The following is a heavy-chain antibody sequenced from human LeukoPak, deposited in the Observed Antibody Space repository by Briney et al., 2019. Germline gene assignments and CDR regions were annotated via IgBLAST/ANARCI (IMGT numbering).Heavy chain of an antibody. CDR2: VDYSGST. Sequence: PSETLSLTCTVSVASISSYYWSWIRQPPGKGPEWIGYVDYSGSTIYNPSLKSRVTISGDTSKNQFSLKLSSVTAADTAVYDCARGPGWLAPRGQGTLVTVSS. V-gene: IGHV4-59*01. J-gene: IGHJ5*02. CDR3: ARGPGWLAP. CDR1: VASISSYY.